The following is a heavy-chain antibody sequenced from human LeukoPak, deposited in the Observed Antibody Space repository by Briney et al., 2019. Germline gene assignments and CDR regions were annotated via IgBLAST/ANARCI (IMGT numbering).Heavy chain of an antibody. CDR1: DYSISSGYY. CDR3: ARGDGSVQYQNYYYTDV. V-gene: IGHV4-38-2*02. Sequence: SETLSLTCTVSDYSISSGYYWGWIRQPPGKGLEWIGSIFHSGSTYYNPSLKSRVTISVDTSKNQFSLKLNSVTAADTAVYYCARGDGSVQYQNYYYTDVWGKGTTVTVSS. J-gene: IGHJ6*03. D-gene: IGHD3-10*01. CDR2: IFHSGST.